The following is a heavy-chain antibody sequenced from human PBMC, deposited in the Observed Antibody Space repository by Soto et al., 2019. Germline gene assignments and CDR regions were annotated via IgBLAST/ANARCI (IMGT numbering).Heavy chain of an antibody. Sequence: QITLKESGPTLVKPTETLTLMCTFSGFSLSTNGVGVGWSRQPPGKAPEWIALIYWNDDKRYSPSLQSRLTITKHTSKHQVVLTMTNLHPVDTATYYCAREGAIVPRFFDPWGQGTLVTVSS. CDR1: GFSLSTNGVG. CDR2: IYWNDDK. V-gene: IGHV2-5*01. D-gene: IGHD1-26*01. CDR3: AREGAIVPRFFDP. J-gene: IGHJ5*02.